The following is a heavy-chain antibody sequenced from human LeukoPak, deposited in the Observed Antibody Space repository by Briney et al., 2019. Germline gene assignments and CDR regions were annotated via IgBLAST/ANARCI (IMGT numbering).Heavy chain of an antibody. V-gene: IGHV3-23*01. D-gene: IGHD6-19*01. CDR1: GFTFSNYA. Sequence: GGSLRLSCAASGFTFSNYALSWVRQALGRGLEWVSLISWSSLTTEYADSVKGRFTVSRDNSKNTLSLQMNSLNADDTAVYYCAKHVRTSVWFFDSWGQGTLVTVSS. CDR2: ISWSSLTT. J-gene: IGHJ4*02. CDR3: AKHVRTSVWFFDS.